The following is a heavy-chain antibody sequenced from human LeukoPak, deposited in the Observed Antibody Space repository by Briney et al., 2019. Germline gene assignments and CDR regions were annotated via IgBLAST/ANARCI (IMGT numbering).Heavy chain of an antibody. Sequence: WETLTLTCTASGGTISSYYWSWIRQAPGKGLEWIGYIYYSGSTNYNPSLKSRVTISVDTSKNQFSLKLSPVTAADTAVDYCAFAYGYEPANYYMDVWGKGTTVTVSS. V-gene: IGHV4-59*01. J-gene: IGHJ6*03. D-gene: IGHD5-18*01. CDR3: AFAYGYEPANYYMDV. CDR2: IYYSGST. CDR1: GGTISSYY.